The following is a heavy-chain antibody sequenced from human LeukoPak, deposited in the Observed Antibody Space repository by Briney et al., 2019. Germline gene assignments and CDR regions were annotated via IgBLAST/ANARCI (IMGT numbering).Heavy chain of an antibody. J-gene: IGHJ4*02. CDR1: GYTFTSYY. Sequence: ASVKVSCKASGYTFTSYYMYWVRQAPGQGLEWMGIINPSGGSTSYAQKFQGRVTMTRDTSTSTVYMELSSLRSEDTAVYYCARVAYEYYFDYWGQGTLVTVSS. V-gene: IGHV1-46*01. D-gene: IGHD3-16*01. CDR3: ARVAYEYYFDY. CDR2: INPSGGST.